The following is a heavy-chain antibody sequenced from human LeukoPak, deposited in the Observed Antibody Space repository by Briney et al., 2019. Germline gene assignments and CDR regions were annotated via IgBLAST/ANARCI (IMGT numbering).Heavy chain of an antibody. D-gene: IGHD2-2*01. Sequence: PWETLSLTCSISGASINNYYWNWIRQPAGKGLEWIGRMFTRVSSNYNPSLMSRVTMSLDTSSNQFSLKLTSVTAADSAVYYCARAACAPTSCSGFDYWGQGILVTVSS. CDR2: MFTRVSS. V-gene: IGHV4-4*07. CDR3: ARAACAPTSCSGFDY. J-gene: IGHJ4*02. CDR1: GASINNYY.